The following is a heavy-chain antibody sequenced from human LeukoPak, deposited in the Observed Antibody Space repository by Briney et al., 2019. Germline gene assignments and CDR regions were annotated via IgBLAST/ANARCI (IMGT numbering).Heavy chain of an antibody. Sequence: GGSLRLSCAASGFTFSSYGMHWVRQAPGKGLEWVAFIRYDGSNKYYADSVKGRFTISRDNSKNTLYLQMNSLRAEDTAVYYCAKASPYYDNSGTPGELGAFDIWGQGTMVTVSS. CDR3: AKASPYYDNSGTPGELGAFDI. CDR1: GFTFSSYG. CDR2: IRYDGSNK. D-gene: IGHD3-22*01. J-gene: IGHJ3*02. V-gene: IGHV3-30*02.